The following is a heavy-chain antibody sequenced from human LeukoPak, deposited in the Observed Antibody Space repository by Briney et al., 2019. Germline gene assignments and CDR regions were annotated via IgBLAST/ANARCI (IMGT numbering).Heavy chain of an antibody. CDR1: GYTFTSYY. V-gene: IGHV1-46*01. D-gene: IGHD6-13*01. J-gene: IGHJ4*02. Sequence: ASVKVSCKASGYTFTSYYMHWVRQAPGHGLEWMGIINPSGGSTSYAQKFQGRVTMTRDTSTSTVYMELSSLRSEDTAVYYCARGDSSSWYGPLFDYWGQGTLVTVSS. CDR3: ARGDSSSWYGPLFDY. CDR2: INPSGGST.